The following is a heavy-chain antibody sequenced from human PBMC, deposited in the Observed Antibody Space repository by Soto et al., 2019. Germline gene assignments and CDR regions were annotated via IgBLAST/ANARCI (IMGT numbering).Heavy chain of an antibody. CDR1: GYTFTSYA. J-gene: IGHJ3*02. D-gene: IGHD3-22*01. Sequence: ASVKVSCKASGYTFTSYAMDWVRQAPGQRLEWMGWINAGNGNTKYSQKFQGRVTITRDTSASTAYMELSSLRSDDTAVYYCARVFYDSRGYYDAFDIWGQGTMVTVSS. V-gene: IGHV1-3*01. CDR3: ARVFYDSRGYYDAFDI. CDR2: INAGNGNT.